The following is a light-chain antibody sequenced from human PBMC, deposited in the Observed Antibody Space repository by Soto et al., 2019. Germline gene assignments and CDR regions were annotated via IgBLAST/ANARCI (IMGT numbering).Light chain of an antibody. J-gene: IGLJ2*01. CDR2: DNS. Sequence: QSVLTQPPSVSGAPGQRVTISCTGSSSNIGAGYDVHWYQQLPGTAPKLLIYDNSNRPSGVPDRFSGSKSGTSASLAITGLQTEDDADYYCQSYDSSLSGVVFGGGTKLTVL. CDR1: SSNIGAGYD. V-gene: IGLV1-40*01. CDR3: QSYDSSLSGVV.